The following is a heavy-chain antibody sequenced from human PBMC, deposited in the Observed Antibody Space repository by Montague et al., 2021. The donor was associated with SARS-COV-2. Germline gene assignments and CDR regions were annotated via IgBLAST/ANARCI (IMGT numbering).Heavy chain of an antibody. Sequence: SLRLSCAASGFTFSSYAMHWVRQAPGKGLEWVAVISYDGSNKYYADSARGRFTISRDNSKNTLYLQMNSLRAEDTAVYYCAGSSSSSLLGAFDIWGQGTMVTVSS. CDR2: ISYDGSNK. CDR1: GFTFSSYA. V-gene: IGHV3-30-3*01. CDR3: AGSSSSSLLGAFDI. J-gene: IGHJ3*02. D-gene: IGHD6-6*01.